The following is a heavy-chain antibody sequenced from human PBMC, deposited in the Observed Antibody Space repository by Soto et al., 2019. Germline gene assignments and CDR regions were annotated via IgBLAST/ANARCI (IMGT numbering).Heavy chain of an antibody. V-gene: IGHV3-53*01. CDR3: ARAFGGSYDY. CDR2: IYSSGPT. Sequence: PGESLKISCAASGLTVSSYYMNWVRLVPEKGLEWVSVIYSSGPTFYADSVRGRFTISRDISKNTLYLQMNSLGVEDTAVYYCARAFGGSYDYWGQGTRVTVSS. CDR1: GLTVSSYY. D-gene: IGHD1-26*01. J-gene: IGHJ4*02.